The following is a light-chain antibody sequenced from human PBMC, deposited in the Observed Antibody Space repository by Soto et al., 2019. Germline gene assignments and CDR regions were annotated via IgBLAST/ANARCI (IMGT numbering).Light chain of an antibody. CDR3: HQYNNWPPYT. J-gene: IGKJ2*01. CDR1: QSVSRN. V-gene: IGKV3-15*01. CDR2: GAS. Sequence: EIVMTQSPATLSVSPGERATLSCSASQSVSRNLAWYQQKPGQAPRLLIYGASTRATGIPARFSGSGSGTEFTLTISSLQSEDLALYYCHQYNNWPPYTFGQGTKLEIK.